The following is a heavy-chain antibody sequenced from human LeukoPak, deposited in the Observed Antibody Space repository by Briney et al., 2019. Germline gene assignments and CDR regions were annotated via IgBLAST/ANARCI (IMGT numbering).Heavy chain of an antibody. D-gene: IGHD3-22*01. CDR3: ARGGYYDSRESVFDY. Sequence: PGRSLRLSCAASGFTFSSYAMHWVRQAPGKGLEWVAVISYDGSNKYYADSVKGRFTISRDNSKNTLYLQMNSLRAEDTAVYYCARGGYYDSRESVFDYRGQGTLVTVSS. CDR1: GFTFSSYA. J-gene: IGHJ4*02. CDR2: ISYDGSNK. V-gene: IGHV3-30*01.